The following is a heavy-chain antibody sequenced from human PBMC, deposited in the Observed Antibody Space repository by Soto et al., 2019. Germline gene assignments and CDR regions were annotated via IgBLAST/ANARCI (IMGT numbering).Heavy chain of an antibody. CDR3: SRHLTTVTTRVLIDY. Sequence: SETLSLTCTVSGGSISGSSYYWGWIRQPPGKGLEWIGSIYYSGSTYYNPSLKSRVTISVDTSKNQFSLKLSSVTAADTAVYYCSRHLTTVTTRVLIDYWGQGTLVTVLL. V-gene: IGHV4-39*01. D-gene: IGHD4-17*01. CDR2: IYYSGST. CDR1: GGSISGSSYY. J-gene: IGHJ4*02.